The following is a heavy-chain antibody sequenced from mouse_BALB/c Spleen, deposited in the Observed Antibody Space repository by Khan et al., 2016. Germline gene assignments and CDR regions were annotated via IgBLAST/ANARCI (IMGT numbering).Heavy chain of an antibody. Sequence: QVQLKESGAELVRPGASVTLSCKASGYKFTDYEMHWVKQTPVRGLEWIGSIDPGTRDTAKNQKFKGKATLTADKSSRTAYMELRSLTSEDSAVYFCTRRGIYYGTYDFDYWGQGTILTVSS. CDR3: TRRGIYYGTYDFDY. CDR2: IDPGTRDT. CDR1: GYKFTDYE. J-gene: IGHJ2*01. D-gene: IGHD2-1*01. V-gene: IGHV1-15*01.